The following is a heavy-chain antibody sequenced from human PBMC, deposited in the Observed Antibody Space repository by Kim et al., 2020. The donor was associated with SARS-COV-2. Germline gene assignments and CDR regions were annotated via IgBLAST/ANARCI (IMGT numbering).Heavy chain of an antibody. J-gene: IGHJ4*02. CDR2: ISYDGSIK. CDR3: AKEGLGIEAAGTATY. CDR1: GFTFTRYG. D-gene: IGHD6-13*01. V-gene: IGHV3-30*18. Sequence: GGSLRLSCAASGFTFTRYGMHWVRQAPGKGLEWVAVISYDGSIKYYAESVKGRFTVTRDNSKNTLYLQMNSLRGEDTAVYYCAKEGLGIEAAGTATYWGQGTLVTVSS.